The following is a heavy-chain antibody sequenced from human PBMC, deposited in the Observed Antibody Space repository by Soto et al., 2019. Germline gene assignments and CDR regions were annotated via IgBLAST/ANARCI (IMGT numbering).Heavy chain of an antibody. CDR3: ARGFRDGYSRPFDY. CDR1: GFTFTSSA. V-gene: IGHV1-58*01. CDR2: IVVGSGNT. D-gene: IGHD5-18*01. Sequence: SVKVSCKASGFTFTSSAVQWARQARGQRLEWIGWIVVGSGNTNYAQKFQGRVTMTRDTSTSTVYMELSSLRSEDTAVYYCARGFRDGYSRPFDYWGQGTLVTVSS. J-gene: IGHJ4*02.